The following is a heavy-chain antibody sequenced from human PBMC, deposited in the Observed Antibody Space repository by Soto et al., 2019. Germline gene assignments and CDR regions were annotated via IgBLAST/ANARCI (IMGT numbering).Heavy chain of an antibody. CDR3: ARGRRWLQPYYFDY. CDR1: GGSFSGYY. J-gene: IGHJ4*02. D-gene: IGHD5-12*01. Sequence: QVQLQQWGAGLLKPSETLSLTCAVYGGSFSGYYWSWIRQPPGKGLEWIGELNHSGSTNYNPSLKSRVTGSVDTSKDQFSLKLSSVTAADTALYYCARGRRWLQPYYFDYWGQGTLVTVSS. CDR2: LNHSGST. V-gene: IGHV4-34*01.